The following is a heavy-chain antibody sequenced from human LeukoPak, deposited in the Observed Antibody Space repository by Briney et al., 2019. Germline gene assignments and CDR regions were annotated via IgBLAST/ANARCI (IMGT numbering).Heavy chain of an antibody. CDR1: GYKFTTYW. Sequence: GESLKISCKTSGYKFTTYWIGWVRQMPGKGLQWMGIIFPGDSHTVYSPSFQGQVTISADNSITTAYLQWSSLKASDTAMYYCARLLKPMEDIDYWGQGTLVTVSS. CDR3: ARLLKPMEDIDY. J-gene: IGHJ4*02. D-gene: IGHD1-26*01. V-gene: IGHV5-51*01. CDR2: IFPGDSHT.